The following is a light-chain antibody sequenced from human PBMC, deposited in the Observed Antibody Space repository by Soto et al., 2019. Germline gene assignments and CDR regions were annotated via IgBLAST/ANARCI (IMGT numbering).Light chain of an antibody. V-gene: IGLV2-8*01. CDR2: EVN. CDR1: SSDVGAYDY. Sequence: QSVLTQPPSASGSPGQSVTISCTGTSSDVGAYDYVCWYQQHPGKAPKLMIYEVNKRPSGVPDRFSGSKSGNTASQTVSGLQACDDADYYCSSFSANDNVVFGGGTKLTVL. CDR3: SSFSANDNVV. J-gene: IGLJ3*02.